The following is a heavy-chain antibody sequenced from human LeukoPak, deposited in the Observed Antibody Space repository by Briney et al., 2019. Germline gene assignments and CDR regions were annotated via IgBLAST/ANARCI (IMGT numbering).Heavy chain of an antibody. D-gene: IGHD3-16*01. V-gene: IGHV3-30*18. CDR3: AKEPLEGGTYCYYYGMDV. Sequence: SGGSLRLSCAASGFPFSNAWMHWVRQAPGKGLEWVAVMSYDGSKKYYVDSVKGRFTISRDSSKNTLYLQMNSLRAEDTAVYYCAKEPLEGGTYCYYYGMDVWGQGTTVTVSS. J-gene: IGHJ6*02. CDR2: MSYDGSKK. CDR1: GFPFSNAW.